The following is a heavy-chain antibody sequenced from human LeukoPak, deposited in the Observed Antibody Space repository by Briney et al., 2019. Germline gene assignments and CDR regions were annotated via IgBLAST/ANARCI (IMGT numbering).Heavy chain of an antibody. Sequence: SETLSLTCTVSGGSISSSSYYWGWIRQPPGKGLEWIGSIYYSGSTYYNPSLKSRVTMSVDTSKNQFSLKLSSVTAADTAVYYCARRDFTSRKYYFDYWGQGTLVTVSS. D-gene: IGHD3-3*01. CDR2: IYYSGST. V-gene: IGHV4-39*01. J-gene: IGHJ4*02. CDR3: ARRDFTSRKYYFDY. CDR1: GGSISSSSYY.